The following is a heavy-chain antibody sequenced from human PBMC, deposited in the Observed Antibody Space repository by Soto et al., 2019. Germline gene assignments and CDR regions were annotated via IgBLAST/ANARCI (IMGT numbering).Heavy chain of an antibody. D-gene: IGHD3-3*01. V-gene: IGHV3-30-3*01. CDR2: ISYDGSNK. Sequence: QVQLVESGGGVVQPGRSLRLSCAASGFTFSSYAMHWVRQAPGKGLEWVAVISYDGSNKYYADSVKGRFTISRDNSKNTLYLQMNSLRAEDTAVYYCARDQDFLEWLPPRGGGTYYYYGMDVWGQGTTVTVSS. J-gene: IGHJ6*02. CDR1: GFTFSSYA. CDR3: ARDQDFLEWLPPRGGGTYYYYGMDV.